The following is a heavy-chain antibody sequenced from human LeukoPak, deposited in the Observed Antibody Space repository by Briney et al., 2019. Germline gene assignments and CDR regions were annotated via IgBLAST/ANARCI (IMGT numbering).Heavy chain of an antibody. D-gene: IGHD2-15*01. J-gene: IGHJ6*02. CDR2: ISSTSSYI. Sequence: GGPLRLSCAASGLTFSSYSMKWVRQAPGKGLERVSSISSTSSYIYYADSVKGRFTISRDNPKNSLYLQMNSLRAEDTAVYYCARGDNSGGSPPYYYGMDVWGQGTTVTVSS. V-gene: IGHV3-21*01. CDR3: ARGDNSGGSPPYYYGMDV. CDR1: GLTFSSYS.